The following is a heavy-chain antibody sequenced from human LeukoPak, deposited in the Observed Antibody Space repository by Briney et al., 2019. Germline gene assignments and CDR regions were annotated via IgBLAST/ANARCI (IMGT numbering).Heavy chain of an antibody. J-gene: IGHJ4*02. CDR1: GFTFSSFA. CDR2: ISGSGGSR. Sequence: GGSLGLSCAASGFTFSSFAMSWVRQAPGKGLEWVSAISGSGGSRYYADSVQGRYSISRDNSKNTLYLQMNSLRAEDMAAYYCARMMYSSGWLAYFDYWGQGTLVTVPS. CDR3: ARMMYSSGWLAYFDY. V-gene: IGHV3-23*01. D-gene: IGHD6-19*01.